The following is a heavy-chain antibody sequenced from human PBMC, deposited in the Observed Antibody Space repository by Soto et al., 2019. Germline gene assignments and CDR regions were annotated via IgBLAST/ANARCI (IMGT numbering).Heavy chain of an antibody. V-gene: IGHV3-15*01. Sequence: EVHLVESGGGLVKPGGSLTLSCAASGLPFDRAWMSWVRQAPGKGLEWVGRIKDKGTTDYAAPAKDRFAIPRDDSQNMVYLQMDSLKAEDTGVYYCTTDEEDNGNDGDFDYGGQGTLVTVSS. CDR3: TTDEEDNGNDGDFDY. J-gene: IGHJ4*02. CDR1: GLPFDRAW. CDR2: IKDKGTT. D-gene: IGHD1-1*01.